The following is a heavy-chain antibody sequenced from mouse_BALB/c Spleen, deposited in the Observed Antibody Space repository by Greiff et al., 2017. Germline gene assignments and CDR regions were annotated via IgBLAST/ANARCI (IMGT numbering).Heavy chain of an antibody. V-gene: IGHV1-4*01. CDR1: GYTFTSYT. Sequence: QVHVKQSGAELARPGASVKMSCKASGYTFTSYTMHWVKQRPGQGLEWIGYINPSSGYTNYNQKFKDKATLTADKSSSTAYMQLSSLTSEDSEVYYCARRENYFDYWGQGTTLTVAS. CDR2: INPSSGYT. CDR3: ARRENYFDY. J-gene: IGHJ2*01.